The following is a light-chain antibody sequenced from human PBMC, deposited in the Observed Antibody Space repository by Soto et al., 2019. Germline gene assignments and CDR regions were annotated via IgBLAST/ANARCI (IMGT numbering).Light chain of an antibody. V-gene: IGLV2-14*01. Sequence: QSALTQPASVSGSPGQSITISCTGTSSDVGGYNYVSWYQQHPGKAPKLMIYEVSHRPSGVSNRFPGSKSGNTASLTISGLQAEDEADYYCSSYTSSSTWVFGGGTKLTVL. CDR3: SSYTSSSTWV. CDR1: SSDVGGYNY. J-gene: IGLJ3*02. CDR2: EVS.